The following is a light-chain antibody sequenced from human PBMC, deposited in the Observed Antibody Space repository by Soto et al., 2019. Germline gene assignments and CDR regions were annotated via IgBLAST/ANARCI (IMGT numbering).Light chain of an antibody. Sequence: DSQMTQSPSSLSASVGDRVTITCRASQSISTYLNWYQQKPGKAPDLLIYAASSLQSGVPSRFSGSGSGTDFTLTISSLQPEDTATYDCQQSYTTLRTFGQGTKVEIK. CDR2: AAS. V-gene: IGKV1-39*01. J-gene: IGKJ1*01. CDR1: QSISTY. CDR3: QQSYTTLRT.